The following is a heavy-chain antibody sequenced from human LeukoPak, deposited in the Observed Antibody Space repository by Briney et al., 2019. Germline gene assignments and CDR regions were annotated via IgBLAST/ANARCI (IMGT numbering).Heavy chain of an antibody. V-gene: IGHV3-23*01. J-gene: IGHJ5*02. Sequence: GGSLRLSCAASGFTFSTYAMSWVRQAPGKGLEWVSVVSGTGGRTYYADSVKGRFTISRDNSKNALYLQMNSLRAEDTALYYCVKASSSSPQYNWFDAWGQGTLVTVSS. CDR2: VSGTGGRT. CDR1: GFTFSTYA. CDR3: VKASSSSPQYNWFDA. D-gene: IGHD6-6*01.